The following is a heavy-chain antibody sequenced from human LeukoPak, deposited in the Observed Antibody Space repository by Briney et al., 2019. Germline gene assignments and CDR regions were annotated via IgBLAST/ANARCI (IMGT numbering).Heavy chain of an antibody. Sequence: SQTLSLTCAVSGGSISSGGYSWSWIRQPPGKGLEWIGEINHSGSTNYNPSLKSRVTISVDTSKNQFSLNLSSVTAADTAVYYCARVAARYVGMDVWGQGTTVTVSS. D-gene: IGHD6-6*01. CDR3: ARVAARYVGMDV. J-gene: IGHJ6*02. CDR1: GGSISSGGYS. CDR2: INHSGST. V-gene: IGHV4-30-2*02.